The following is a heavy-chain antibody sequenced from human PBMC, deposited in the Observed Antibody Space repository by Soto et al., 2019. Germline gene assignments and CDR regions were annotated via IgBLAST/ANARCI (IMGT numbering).Heavy chain of an antibody. CDR3: ARQLSHICDS. J-gene: IGHJ4*02. D-gene: IGHD3-3*02. CDR2: IYPYDSDT. CDR1: GYSFTSYW. Sequence: PGESLKISCKTSGYSFTSYWIGWVRQMPGKGMEWMGNIYPYDSDTRYSPSFQGQVTISADTSITTAYLQWSGLGASDTAMYYCARQLSHICDSWGQGTLVTVSS. V-gene: IGHV5-51*01.